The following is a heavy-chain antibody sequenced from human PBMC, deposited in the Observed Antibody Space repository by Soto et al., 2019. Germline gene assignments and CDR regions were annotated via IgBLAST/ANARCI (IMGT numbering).Heavy chain of an antibody. V-gene: IGHV3-23*01. Sequence: GGSLRLSCAASGFTFSIYAMSLVRQSPGKGLEWVSAISVSGGSTYYADSVKGRFTISRDNSKNTLYLQMNSLRAEDTAVYYCAKDQWELLGRFTYYYHYGMDVWGQGTTFTVSS. CDR3: AKDQWELLGRFTYYYHYGMDV. CDR2: ISVSGGST. CDR1: GFTFSIYA. D-gene: IGHD1-26*01. J-gene: IGHJ6*02.